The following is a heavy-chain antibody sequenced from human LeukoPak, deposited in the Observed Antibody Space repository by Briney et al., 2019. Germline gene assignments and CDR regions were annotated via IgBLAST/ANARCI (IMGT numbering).Heavy chain of an antibody. D-gene: IGHD1-26*01. CDR3: ARGGTTGYYYMDV. J-gene: IGHJ6*03. Sequence: GGSLRLSCAASGFTFSSYDMHWVRQAPGKGLEWVSAIGTAGDTYYPGSVKGRFTISRENAKNSLYLQMNSLRAGDTAVYYCARGGTTGYYYMDVWGKGTTVTVSS. CDR1: GFTFSSYD. CDR2: IGTAGDT. V-gene: IGHV3-13*01.